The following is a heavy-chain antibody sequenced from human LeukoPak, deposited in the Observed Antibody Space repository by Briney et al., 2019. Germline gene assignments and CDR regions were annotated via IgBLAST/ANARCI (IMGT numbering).Heavy chain of an antibody. D-gene: IGHD2-2*02. V-gene: IGHV3-11*01. CDR1: GFTFSNYW. J-gene: IGHJ6*02. Sequence: GGSLRLSCAASGFTFSNYWMHWVRQAPGKGLEWVSYISSSGSTIYYADSVKGRFTISRDNAKNSLYLQMNSLRAEDTAVYYCARDGRYCSSTSCYTGKNNYYYGMDVWGQGTTVTVSS. CDR2: ISSSGSTI. CDR3: ARDGRYCSSTSCYTGKNNYYYGMDV.